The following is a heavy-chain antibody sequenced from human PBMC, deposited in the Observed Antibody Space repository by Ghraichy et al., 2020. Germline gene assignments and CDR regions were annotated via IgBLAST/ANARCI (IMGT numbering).Heavy chain of an antibody. Sequence: LSLTCAASGFTFSSYAMSWVRQAPGKGLEWVSAISGSGGSTYYADSVKGRFTISRDNSKNTLYLQMNSLRAEDTAVYYCAKDYTWFGELAPSRYYGMDVWGQGTTVTVSS. J-gene: IGHJ6*02. CDR1: GFTFSSYA. CDR2: ISGSGGST. V-gene: IGHV3-23*01. D-gene: IGHD3-10*01. CDR3: AKDYTWFGELAPSRYYGMDV.